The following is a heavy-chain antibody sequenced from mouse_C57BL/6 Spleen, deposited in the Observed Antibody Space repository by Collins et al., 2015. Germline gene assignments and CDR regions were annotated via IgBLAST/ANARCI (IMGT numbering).Heavy chain of an antibody. CDR3: ARGRIYPMEY. J-gene: IGHJ4*01. CDR1: GYTFTNYY. Sequence: QVQLQQSGPKLVRPGASVRISCEASGYTFTNYYIHWVKLRPGQGLEWIGWIYPGNVNTKYNEKFKGKATLTADKSSSTAYMQLSSLTSEDSAVYFCARGRIYPMEYWGQGTSVTVSS. CDR2: IYPGNVNT. V-gene: IGHV1S56*01.